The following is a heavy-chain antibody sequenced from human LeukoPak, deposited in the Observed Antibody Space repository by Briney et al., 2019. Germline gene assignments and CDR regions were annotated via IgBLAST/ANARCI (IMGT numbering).Heavy chain of an antibody. J-gene: IGHJ4*02. CDR3: ARDRGVGATYDY. V-gene: IGHV1-18*01. Sequence: ASVKVSCKASGYTFTSYGISWVRQAPGQGLEWMGWISAYNGNTNYAQKLQGRVTMTTDTSTSTGYMELRSLRSDDTAVYYCARDRGVGATYDYWGQGTLVTVSS. CDR2: ISAYNGNT. D-gene: IGHD1-26*01. CDR1: GYTFTSYG.